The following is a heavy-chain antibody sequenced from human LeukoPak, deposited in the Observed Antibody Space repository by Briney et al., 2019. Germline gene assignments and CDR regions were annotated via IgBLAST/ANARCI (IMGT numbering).Heavy chain of an antibody. CDR1: GFTFSNAW. J-gene: IGHJ3*02. D-gene: IGHD4-17*01. V-gene: IGHV3-15*01. CDR2: IKSKTDGGTT. CDR3: TTYHGEPDVGAFDI. Sequence: PGGSLRLSCAASGFTFSNAWMSWVRQAPGKGLEWVGRIKSKTDGGTTDYAAPVKGRFTISRDDSKNTLYLQMNSLKTEDTAVYYCTTYHGEPDVGAFDIWGQGTMVTVSS.